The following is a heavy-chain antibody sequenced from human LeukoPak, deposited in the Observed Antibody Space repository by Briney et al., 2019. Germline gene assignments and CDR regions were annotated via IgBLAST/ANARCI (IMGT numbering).Heavy chain of an antibody. Sequence: PGGSLRLSCAASGFTVSSNYMSWVRQAPGKGLEWVSVIYSGGSTFYADSVKGRFSISRDNSKNTLYLQMNSLRAEDTAVYYCARARGPNYGSLGYWGQGTLVTVST. CDR1: GFTVSSNY. J-gene: IGHJ4*02. D-gene: IGHD3-10*01. V-gene: IGHV3-53*01. CDR3: ARARGPNYGSLGY. CDR2: IYSGGST.